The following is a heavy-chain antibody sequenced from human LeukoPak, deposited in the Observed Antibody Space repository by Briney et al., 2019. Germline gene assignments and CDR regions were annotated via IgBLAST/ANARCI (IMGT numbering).Heavy chain of an antibody. D-gene: IGHD3-9*01. J-gene: IGHJ4*02. Sequence: GGSLRLSCAASGFTFSDYYMSWIRQAPGKGLEWVSYISSSGSTIYYADSVKGRFPISRDNAKNSLYLQMNSLRAEDTAVYYCARCSYYDILTGYFPDDYWGQGTLVTVSS. CDR2: ISSSGSTI. CDR1: GFTFSDYY. CDR3: ARCSYYDILTGYFPDDY. V-gene: IGHV3-11*01.